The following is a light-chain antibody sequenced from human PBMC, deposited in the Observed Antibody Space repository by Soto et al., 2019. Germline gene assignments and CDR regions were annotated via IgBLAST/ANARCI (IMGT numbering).Light chain of an antibody. J-gene: IGKJ1*01. CDR3: QQSYRSPQT. CDR1: QTVNSY. Sequence: IKVTQSPCSLSASPGDRATISCRASQTVNSYLDWYQQKPGKVPKLLIYAASSLHSGVPSRFSGSGSGTDFTLTISSLQPEDFATYFCQQSYRSPQTFGQGTKVDIK. CDR2: AAS. V-gene: IGKV1-39*01.